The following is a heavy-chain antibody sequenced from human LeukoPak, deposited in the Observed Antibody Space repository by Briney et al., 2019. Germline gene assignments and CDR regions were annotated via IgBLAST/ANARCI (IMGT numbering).Heavy chain of an antibody. V-gene: IGHV1-69*04. CDR3: ANDEGIAARADAFDI. Sequence: SVKVSCKASVGTFSSYGISWVRQAPGQGLEWMGRIIPILGIANYAQKFQGRVTITADKSASTAYMELSSLRSEDTVVYYCANDEGIAARADAFDIWGQGTMVTVSS. CDR2: IIPILGIA. D-gene: IGHD6-6*01. CDR1: VGTFSSYG. J-gene: IGHJ3*02.